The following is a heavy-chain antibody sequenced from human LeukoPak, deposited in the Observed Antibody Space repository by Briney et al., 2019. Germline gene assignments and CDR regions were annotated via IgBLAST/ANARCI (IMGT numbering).Heavy chain of an antibody. CDR1: GFTFSSYG. Sequence: GGSLRLSCAASGFTFSSYGMHWVRQAPGKGLEWVAFIRYDGSNKYYADSVKGRFTISRDNSKNTLYLQMNSLRAEDTAVYYCARDQEYYYGSGSNAFDIWGQGTMVTVSS. J-gene: IGHJ3*02. V-gene: IGHV3-30*02. CDR2: IRYDGSNK. CDR3: ARDQEYYYGSGSNAFDI. D-gene: IGHD3-10*01.